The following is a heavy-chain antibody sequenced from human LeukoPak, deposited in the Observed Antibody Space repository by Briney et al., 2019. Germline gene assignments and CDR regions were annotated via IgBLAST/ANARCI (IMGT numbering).Heavy chain of an antibody. CDR1: GGSISSSNW. J-gene: IGHJ4*02. V-gene: IGHV4-61*01. CDR3: ARELLWFGIFDY. D-gene: IGHD3-10*01. CDR2: IYYSGST. Sequence: SGTLSLTCAVSGGSISSSNWWSWIRQPPGKGLEWIGYIYYSGSTNYNPSLKSRVTISVDTSKNQFSLKLSSVTAADTAVYYCARELLWFGIFDYWGQGTLVTVSS.